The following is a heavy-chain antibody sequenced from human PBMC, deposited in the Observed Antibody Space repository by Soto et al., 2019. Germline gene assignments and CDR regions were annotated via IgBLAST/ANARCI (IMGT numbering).Heavy chain of an antibody. CDR3: AKDRFGAHGSDY. CDR1: GFTFSSYA. V-gene: IGHV3-23*01. Sequence: PGGSLRLSCAASGFTFSSYAMTWVRQAPGKGLECVSRISTSGASTYYADSVKGRFTVSRDNSKNTLYLQMHSLRAEDTALYYCAKDRFGAHGSDYWGQGTLVTVSS. J-gene: IGHJ4*02. D-gene: IGHD3-3*01. CDR2: ISTSGAST.